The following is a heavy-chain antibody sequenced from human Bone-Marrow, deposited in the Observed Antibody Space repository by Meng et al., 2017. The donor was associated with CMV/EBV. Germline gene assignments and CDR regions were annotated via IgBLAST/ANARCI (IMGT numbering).Heavy chain of an antibody. J-gene: IGHJ4*02. CDR2: IIPILGIA. D-gene: IGHD4-23*01. CDR3: AGVGKPTVVTGQFDY. Sequence: SVKVSCKASGGTFSSYAISWVRQAPGQGLEWMGGIIPILGIANYAQKFQGRVTITADKSTSTAYMELSSLRSEDTAVYYCAGVGKPTVVTGQFDYWGQGTRVTGSS. V-gene: IGHV1-69*10. CDR1: GGTFSSYA.